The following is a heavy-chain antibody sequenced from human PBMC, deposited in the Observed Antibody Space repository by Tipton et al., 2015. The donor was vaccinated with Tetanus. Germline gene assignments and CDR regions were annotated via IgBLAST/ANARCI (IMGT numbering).Heavy chain of an antibody. CDR3: ARDHGITWGGMGYYYGMDV. J-gene: IGHJ6*02. CDR2: IYYSGST. D-gene: IGHD3-16*01. Sequence: TLSLTCTVSGDSLSNGDYYWSWVRQPPGKGLESIGYIYYSGSTYYNPSLKSRVTISVDTSKNQFSLRLSSVTAADTAVYYCARDHGITWGGMGYYYGMDVRGQGTTVTVSS. V-gene: IGHV4-30-4*01. CDR1: GDSLSNGDYY.